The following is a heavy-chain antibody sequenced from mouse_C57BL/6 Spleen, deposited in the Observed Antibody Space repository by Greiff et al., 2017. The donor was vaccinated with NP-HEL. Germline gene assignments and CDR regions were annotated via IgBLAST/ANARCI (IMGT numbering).Heavy chain of an antibody. Sequence: QVQLQQPGAELVMPGASVKLSCKASGYTFTSYWMHWVKQRPGQGLEWIGEIDPSDSNTNYNQKFKGKSTLTVDKSSSTAYMQLSSLTSEVSAVYSCAREGYYGSSYFDYWGQGTTLTVSS. CDR2: IDPSDSNT. D-gene: IGHD1-1*01. V-gene: IGHV1-69*01. J-gene: IGHJ2*01. CDR1: GYTFTSYW. CDR3: AREGYYGSSYFDY.